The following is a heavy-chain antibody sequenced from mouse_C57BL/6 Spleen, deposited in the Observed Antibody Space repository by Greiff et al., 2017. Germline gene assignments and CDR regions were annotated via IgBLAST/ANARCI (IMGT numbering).Heavy chain of an antibody. J-gene: IGHJ2*01. CDR3: ARSGGSSCVGYFDY. CDR2: IYPGDGDT. Sequence: QVQLQQSGAELVKPGASVKISCKASGYAFSSYWMNWVKQRPGKGLEWIGQIYPGDGDTNYNGKFKGKATLTADKSSSTAYMQLSSLTSEDSAVYFCARSGGSSCVGYFDYWGQGTTLTVSS. CDR1: GYAFSSYW. V-gene: IGHV1-80*01. D-gene: IGHD1-1*01.